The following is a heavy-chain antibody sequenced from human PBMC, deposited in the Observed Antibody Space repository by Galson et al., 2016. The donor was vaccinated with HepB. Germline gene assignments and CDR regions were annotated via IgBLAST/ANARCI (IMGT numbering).Heavy chain of an antibody. V-gene: IGHV5-10-1*01. Sequence: QSGAEVKKPGESLRISCKGSGYSFTSYWISWVRQMPGKGLEWMGRIDPSDSYTNYSPSFQGHVTISADKSISTAYLQWSSLKASDTAMYYCALGGIALAGTKYFQHWGQGTLVTVSS. D-gene: IGHD6-19*01. CDR3: ALGGIALAGTKYFQH. J-gene: IGHJ1*01. CDR1: GYSFTSYW. CDR2: IDPSDSYT.